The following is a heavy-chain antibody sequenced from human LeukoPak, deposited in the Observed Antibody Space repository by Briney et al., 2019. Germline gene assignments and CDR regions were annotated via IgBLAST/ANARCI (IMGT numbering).Heavy chain of an antibody. Sequence: SETLSLTCTVSGGSISSSSYYWGWIRQPPGKGLEWIGSIYYSGSTYYNPSLKSRVTISVDTSKNQFSLKLSSVTAADTAVYYCARTPSGWYGVENYFDYWGQGTLVTVSS. CDR3: ARTPSGWYGVENYFDY. V-gene: IGHV4-39*07. J-gene: IGHJ4*02. D-gene: IGHD6-19*01. CDR1: GGSISSSSYY. CDR2: IYYSGST.